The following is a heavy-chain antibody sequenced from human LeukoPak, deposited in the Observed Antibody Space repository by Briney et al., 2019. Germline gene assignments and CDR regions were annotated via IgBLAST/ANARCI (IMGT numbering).Heavy chain of an antibody. CDR1: GGSISSHY. D-gene: IGHD5-12*01. V-gene: IGHV4-59*11. Sequence: KPSETLSLTCTVSGGSISSHYCNWIRQPPGKGLEWIGNIFYSGSTNYNPSLKSRVTISVDTSKNQFSLKLSSVTAADTAVYYWARGGRRDIVAVWGQRPLVTVSS. CDR2: IFYSGST. CDR3: ARGGRRDIVAV. J-gene: IGHJ4*02.